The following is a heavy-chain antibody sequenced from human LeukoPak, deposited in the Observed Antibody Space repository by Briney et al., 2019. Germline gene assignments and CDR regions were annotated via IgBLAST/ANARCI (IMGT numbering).Heavy chain of an antibody. D-gene: IGHD1-26*01. CDR3: ARVVVGATRGWFDP. J-gene: IGHJ5*02. Sequence: ASVKVSCKASGYTFTSYYMHWVRQAPGQGLEWMGWINPNSGGTNYAQKFQGRVTMTRDTSISTAYMELSRLRSDDTAVYYCARVVVGATRGWFDPWGQGTLVTVSS. V-gene: IGHV1-2*02. CDR1: GYTFTSYY. CDR2: INPNSGGT.